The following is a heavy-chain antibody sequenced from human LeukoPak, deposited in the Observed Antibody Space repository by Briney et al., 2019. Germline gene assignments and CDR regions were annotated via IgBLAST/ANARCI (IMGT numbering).Heavy chain of an antibody. CDR1: GGSITSYY. D-gene: IGHD6-25*01. J-gene: IGHJ4*02. Sequence: PSETLSLTCTVSGGSITSYYWSWIRQSPGKGLEWIGYIYYSGSTNNNPSLKSRITISVDTSTTQFSLKLSSATAPDTAVYYCAGRSYSSGFYYFDYWGQGTLVTVSS. V-gene: IGHV4-59*08. CDR2: IYYSGST. CDR3: AGRSYSSGFYYFDY.